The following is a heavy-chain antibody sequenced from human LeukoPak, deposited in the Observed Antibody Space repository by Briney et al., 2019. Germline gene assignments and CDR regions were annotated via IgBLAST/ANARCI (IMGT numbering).Heavy chain of an antibody. V-gene: IGHV1-8*03. CDR3: AVGGYCSGGSCYELDY. J-gene: IGHJ4*02. D-gene: IGHD2-15*01. Sequence: GASVKVSCKASGYTFTSYDINWVRQATGQGLEWMGWMNPNSGNTGYAQKFQGRVTITRNTSISTAYMELSSLRSEDTAVYYCAVGGYCSGGSCYELDYWGQGTLVTVSS. CDR2: MNPNSGNT. CDR1: GYTFTSYD.